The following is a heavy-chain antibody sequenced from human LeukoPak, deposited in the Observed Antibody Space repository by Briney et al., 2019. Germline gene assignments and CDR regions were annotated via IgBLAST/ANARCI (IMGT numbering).Heavy chain of an antibody. V-gene: IGHV1-46*01. CDR2: TNPSSGST. J-gene: IGHJ4*02. CDR1: GYTFTSYL. CDR3: VRELAGGSFDY. D-gene: IGHD3-10*01. Sequence: ASVEVSCKASGYTFTSYLIHWVRQAPGQGLEWMGLTNPSSGSTIAQKFRGRVTMTKNTSTNTVYMDLSSLGSEDTAVYYCVRELAGGSFDYWGQGSLVTVSS.